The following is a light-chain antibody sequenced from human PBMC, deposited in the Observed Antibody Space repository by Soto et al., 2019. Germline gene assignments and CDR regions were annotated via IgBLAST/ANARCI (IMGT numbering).Light chain of an antibody. Sequence: EIVLTQSPGTLSLSPGDRATVSCRASQSVGSSYLAWYQQKLGQAPRLLIYGSSSRATGVPDRFSGSGSGIDFSLTISRLEPEDCAMYYCQQDLSPPWTFGQWTKVEIK. CDR1: QSVGSSY. CDR2: GSS. CDR3: QQDLSPPWT. V-gene: IGKV3-20*01. J-gene: IGKJ1*01.